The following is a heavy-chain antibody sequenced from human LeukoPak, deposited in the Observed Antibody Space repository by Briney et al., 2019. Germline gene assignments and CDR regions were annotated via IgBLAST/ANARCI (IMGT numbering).Heavy chain of an antibody. CDR2: IYYSGST. CDR1: GGSISSSSYY. Sequence: SETLSLTCTVSGGSISSSSYYWGWIRQPPGKGLEWIGSIYYSGSTYYNPSLKSRVTISVDTSKNQFSRKLSSVTAADTAVYYCASHYYYGMDVWGQGTTVTVSS. J-gene: IGHJ6*02. V-gene: IGHV4-39*01. CDR3: ASHYYYGMDV.